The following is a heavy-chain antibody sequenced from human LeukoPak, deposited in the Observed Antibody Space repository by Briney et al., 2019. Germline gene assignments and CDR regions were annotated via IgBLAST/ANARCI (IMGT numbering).Heavy chain of an antibody. Sequence: GGSLRLSCAASGFTFSSYSMNWVRQAPGKGLEWVSSISSSSSYIYYADSVKGRFTISRDNAKNSLYLQMNSLRAEDTAVYYCASDPWAAAVNWYFDLWGRGTLVTVSS. CDR2: ISSSSSYI. CDR1: GFTFSSYS. J-gene: IGHJ2*01. D-gene: IGHD2-2*01. V-gene: IGHV3-21*01. CDR3: ASDPWAAAVNWYFDL.